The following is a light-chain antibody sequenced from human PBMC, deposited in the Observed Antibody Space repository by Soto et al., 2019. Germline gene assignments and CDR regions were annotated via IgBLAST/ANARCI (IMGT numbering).Light chain of an antibody. CDR1: NIGSKS. CDR3: QVWDGSSDHPVV. Sequence: SYELTQPPSVSVAPGKTARITCGGNNIGSKSVYWYQQKPGQAPVVVIYDDSDRPSGIPERFSGSNSANTATLTISRVEVGDEADYYCQVWDGSSDHPVVFGGGTKVTVL. V-gene: IGLV3-21*04. CDR2: DDS. J-gene: IGLJ2*01.